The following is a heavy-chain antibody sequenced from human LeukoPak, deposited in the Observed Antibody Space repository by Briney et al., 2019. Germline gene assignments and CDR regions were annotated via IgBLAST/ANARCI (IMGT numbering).Heavy chain of an antibody. CDR2: ISGSGGST. J-gene: IGHJ4*02. D-gene: IGHD2-21*01. Sequence: HPGGSLILSCAASVFTFSSYAMSWVRQAPGKGLEWVSAISGSGGSTYYADSVKGRFTISRDNSKNTLYLQMNSLRAEDTAVYYCAKHIVVVSEIDYWGQGTLVTVSS. CDR1: VFTFSSYA. CDR3: AKHIVVVSEIDY. V-gene: IGHV3-23*01.